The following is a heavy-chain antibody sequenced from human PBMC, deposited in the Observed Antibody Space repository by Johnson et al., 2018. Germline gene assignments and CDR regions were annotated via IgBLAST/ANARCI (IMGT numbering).Heavy chain of an antibody. J-gene: IGHJ4*02. CDR2: IKSKVDGGTK. CDR1: GFTFSRAW. CDR3: TTGIEGAGHDGY. V-gene: IGHV3-15*01. D-gene: IGHD6-13*01. Sequence: VQLVQSGGGLVKPGGSLILSCAASGFTFSRAWMFWVRQAPGKGLEWVGRIKSKVDGGTKDYAAPLKGRFTISRDDSKKTLFLQMSSLATEDTAMYYCTTGIEGAGHDGYWGRGTLVTVSS.